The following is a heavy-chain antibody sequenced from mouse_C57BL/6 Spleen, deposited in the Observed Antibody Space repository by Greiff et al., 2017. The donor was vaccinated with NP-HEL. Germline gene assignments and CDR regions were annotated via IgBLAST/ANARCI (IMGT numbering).Heavy chain of an antibody. CDR2: IYPGSGST. Sequence: QVQLKQPGAELVKPGASVKMSCKASGYTFTSYWITWVKQRPGQGLEWIGDIYPGSGSTNYNEKFKSKATLTVDTSSSTAYMQLSSLTSEDSAVYYCARVRRLLQYAMDYWGQGTSVTVSS. CDR3: ARVRRLLQYAMDY. J-gene: IGHJ4*01. D-gene: IGHD2-3*01. V-gene: IGHV1-55*01. CDR1: GYTFTSYW.